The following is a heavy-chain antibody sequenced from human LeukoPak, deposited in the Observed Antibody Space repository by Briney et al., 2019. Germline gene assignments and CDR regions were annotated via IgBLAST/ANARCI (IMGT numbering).Heavy chain of an antibody. CDR1: GGSISSYY. CDR2: IDFSGST. J-gene: IGHJ4*02. V-gene: IGHV4-59*12. D-gene: IGHD6-13*01. CDR3: ARTGYSSSYYKFRFDY. Sequence: SETLSLTCSVSGGSISSYYWSWIRQPPGKGLEWIGSIDFSGSTKYNPSLKSRVIISVDTSKNQFSLKMSSVTAADTAVYYCARTGYSSSYYKFRFDYWGQGTLVTVSS.